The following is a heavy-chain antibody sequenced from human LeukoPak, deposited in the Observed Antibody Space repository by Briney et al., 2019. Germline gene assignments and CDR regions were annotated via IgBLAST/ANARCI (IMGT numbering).Heavy chain of an antibody. V-gene: IGHV3-15*01. D-gene: IGHD2-2*01. J-gene: IGHJ4*02. CDR2: IKSRKHGGTT. CDR3: TRDTSTDIVVVPAALDY. Sequence: AGGSLRLSCAASGFTFSNAWISWVRQAPGKGLECVGRIKSRKHGGTTDYVAPVKGRFTISREDSKSIAYLQMNSLKTEDTAVYYCTRDTSTDIVVVPAALDYWGQGTLVTVSS. CDR1: GFTFSNAW.